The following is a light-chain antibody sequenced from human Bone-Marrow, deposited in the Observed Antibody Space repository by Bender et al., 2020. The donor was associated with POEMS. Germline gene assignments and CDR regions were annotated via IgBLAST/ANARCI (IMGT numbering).Light chain of an antibody. CDR3: CAHSTSWYF. CDR2: DVA. CDR1: SSDVGSYNL. V-gene: IGLV2-23*02. Sequence: QSALTQPASLSASPGQSITISCSGTSSDVGSYNLVSWYQVHPGKVPKLIIYDVAKRPSGASNRFAGSKSANTASLTIAGLQAEDEADYCCCAHSTSWYFFGSGTKVTV. J-gene: IGLJ1*01.